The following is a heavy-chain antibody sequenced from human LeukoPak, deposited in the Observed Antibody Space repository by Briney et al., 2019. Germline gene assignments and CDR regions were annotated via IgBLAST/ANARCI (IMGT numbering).Heavy chain of an antibody. CDR1: GFSFSYYG. V-gene: IGHV3-21*01. Sequence: PGGSLRLSCAASGFSFSYYGMNWVRQAPGKGLEWVSSITSSSSYKKYADSVKGRFTISRDNAKNSLFLQINSLRAEDTAVYYCANGGTYSSGPWGQGTLVTVSS. D-gene: IGHD3-22*01. CDR2: ITSSSSYK. J-gene: IGHJ5*02. CDR3: ANGGTYSSGP.